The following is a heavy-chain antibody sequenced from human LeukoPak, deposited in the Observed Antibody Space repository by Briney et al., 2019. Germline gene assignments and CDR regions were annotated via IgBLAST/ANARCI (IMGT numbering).Heavy chain of an antibody. Sequence: PSETLSLTCTVSGGSISSYYWSWIRQPPGKGLEWLGYIYYSGSTNYNPSLKSRVTISVDTSKNQFSLKLSSVTAADTAVYYCARAQVRGVSNWFDPWGQGTLVTVSS. D-gene: IGHD3-10*01. V-gene: IGHV4-59*01. CDR1: GGSISSYY. J-gene: IGHJ5*02. CDR2: IYYSGST. CDR3: ARAQVRGVSNWFDP.